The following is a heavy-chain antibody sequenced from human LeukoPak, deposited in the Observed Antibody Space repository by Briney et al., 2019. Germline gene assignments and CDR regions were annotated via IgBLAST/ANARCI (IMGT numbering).Heavy chain of an antibody. V-gene: IGHV3-74*01. CDR1: GFTFSSYW. CDR3: ARAPGYSSGFGY. D-gene: IGHD6-19*01. CDR2: ISSDGSST. J-gene: IGHJ4*02. Sequence: PGGSLRLSCAASGFTFSSYWMHWVRQAPGKGLVWVSRISSDGSSTNYADSVKGRFTISRDNAKNTLYLQMNSLRAEDTAVYYRARAPGYSSGFGYWGQGTQVTVCS.